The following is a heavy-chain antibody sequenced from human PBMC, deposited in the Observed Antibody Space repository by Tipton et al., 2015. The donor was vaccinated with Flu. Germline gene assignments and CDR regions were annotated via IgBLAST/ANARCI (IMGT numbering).Heavy chain of an antibody. D-gene: IGHD3-22*01. CDR2: IHRGGTA. V-gene: IGHV4-30-2*01. CDR1: GASISSGDFS. CDR3: AKASTYYYDSSGYYFPDAFDI. Sequence: LSLTCAVSGASISSGDFSWSWIRQPPGKGLEWVGYIHRGGTAYYSPSLKSRATISVDRSKNQFSLELSSVTAADTAVYYCAKASTYYYDSSGYYFPDAFDIWGQGKMVTVSS. J-gene: IGHJ3*02.